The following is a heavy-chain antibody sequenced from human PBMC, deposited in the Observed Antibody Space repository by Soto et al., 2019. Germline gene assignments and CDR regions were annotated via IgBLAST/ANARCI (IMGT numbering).Heavy chain of an antibody. CDR3: ASHRWVYYYDSSGYYLDAFDI. CDR1: GGTFSSYA. Sequence: ASVKVSCKASGGTFSSYAISWVRQAPGQGLEWMGGIIPIFGTANYAQKFQGRVTITADESTSTAYMELSSLRSEDTAVYYCASHRWVYYYDSSGYYLDAFDIWGQGTMVTVSS. CDR2: IIPIFGTA. J-gene: IGHJ3*02. D-gene: IGHD3-22*01. V-gene: IGHV1-69*13.